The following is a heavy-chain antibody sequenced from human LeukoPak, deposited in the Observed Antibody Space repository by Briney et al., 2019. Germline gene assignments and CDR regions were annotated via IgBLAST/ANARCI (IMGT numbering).Heavy chain of an antibody. CDR1: GGTFSSYA. CDR2: IIPIFGTA. Sequence: GASVKVSCKASGGTFSSYAISWVRQAPGQGLEWMGGIIPIFGTANYAQKFQGRVTITADKSTSTAYMELSSLRCEDTAVYYCARGGGIGAGAQGGYYYGMDVWGKGTTVTVSS. J-gene: IGHJ6*04. D-gene: IGHD3-10*01. CDR3: ARGGGIGAGAQGGYYYGMDV. V-gene: IGHV1-69*06.